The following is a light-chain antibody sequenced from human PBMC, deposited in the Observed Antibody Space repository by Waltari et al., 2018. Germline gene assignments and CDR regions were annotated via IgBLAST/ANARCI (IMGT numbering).Light chain of an antibody. CDR2: DVT. Sequence: QSALTQPDSVSGSPGQSITIPCTGTSSDVGGYKFVSWYHHHPGEAPKRIIFDVTNRPSGVSYRFSGSKSGNSASLTISGLQAEDEAYYYCSSYTSSTTGIFGGGTKLTVL. J-gene: IGLJ2*01. CDR1: SSDVGGYKF. CDR3: SSYTSSTTGI. V-gene: IGLV2-14*03.